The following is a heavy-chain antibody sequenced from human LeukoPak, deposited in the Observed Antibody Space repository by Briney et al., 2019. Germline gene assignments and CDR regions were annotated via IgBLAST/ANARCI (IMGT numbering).Heavy chain of an antibody. D-gene: IGHD3-10*01. V-gene: IGHV3-74*01. CDR3: AHWLVIRGVTAFDY. CDR1: GFTFSSYW. Sequence: GGSLRLSCAASGFTFSSYWMHWVRQAPGKGLVWVSRINSDGSSTGYADSVKGRFTISRDNAKNTLYLQMNSLRAEDTAVYYCAHWLVIRGVTAFDYWGQGTLVTVSS. CDR2: INSDGSST. J-gene: IGHJ4*02.